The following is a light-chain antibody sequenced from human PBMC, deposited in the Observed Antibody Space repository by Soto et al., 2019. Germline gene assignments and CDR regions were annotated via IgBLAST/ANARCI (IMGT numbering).Light chain of an antibody. V-gene: IGLV2-14*01. CDR1: SSDIGAYDY. CDR2: EVS. Sequence: QSALTQPASVSGSPGQSITVSCTGTSSDIGAYDYVSWYQQHPGKAPKVIISEVSKRPSGVSDRFSGSKSGNTASLTISALQAEDEADYYCTSYTSVTIVVFGGGTKLTVL. CDR3: TSYTSVTIVV. J-gene: IGLJ2*01.